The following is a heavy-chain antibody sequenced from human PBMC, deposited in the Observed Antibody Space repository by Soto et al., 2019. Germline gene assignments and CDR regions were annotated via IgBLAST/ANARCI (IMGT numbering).Heavy chain of an antibody. CDR2: MVPSLDTT. J-gene: IGHJ6*02. D-gene: IGHD2-21*02. V-gene: IGHV1-69*09. CDR3: ARWCQPRGTADPYAVGD. CDR1: GCTFSSSG. Sequence: QVQLVQSGAEVKKPGSSVKVSCKASGCTFSSSGFSWVRQAPGQGLEWMGMMVPSLDTTKYAQKFQARVTITVAKFTSTSYMELNRLRSEDTAVYYGARWCQPRGTADPYAVGDWGQGTRVIVSS.